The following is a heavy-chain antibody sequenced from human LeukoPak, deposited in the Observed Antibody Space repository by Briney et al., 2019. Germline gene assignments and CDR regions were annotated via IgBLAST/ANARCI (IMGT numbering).Heavy chain of an antibody. V-gene: IGHV3-7*01. Sequence: GGSLRLSCAASGFTFSSYWMHWVRQAPGKGLEWVANINKDGSEDYYVDSVKGRFTISRDNAQNSLYLQMNRLGVEDTAVYYCARDAGYGYDRFDYWGQGTQVTVSS. CDR2: INKDGSED. D-gene: IGHD5-18*01. CDR1: GFTFSSYW. CDR3: ARDAGYGYDRFDY. J-gene: IGHJ4*02.